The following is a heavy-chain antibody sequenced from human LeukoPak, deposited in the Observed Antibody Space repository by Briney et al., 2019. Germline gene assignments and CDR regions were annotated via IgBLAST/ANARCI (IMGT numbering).Heavy chain of an antibody. Sequence: ASVKVSCKTSGGTFSSYAISWVRQAPGQGLEWMGGIIPIFGTANYAQKFQGRVTITADESTSTAYMELSSLRSEDTAVYYCAPTPPPDIVVVPAATYYMDVWGKGTTVTVSS. D-gene: IGHD2-2*01. CDR2: IIPIFGTA. V-gene: IGHV1-69*13. J-gene: IGHJ6*03. CDR3: APTPPPDIVVVPAATYYMDV. CDR1: GGTFSSYA.